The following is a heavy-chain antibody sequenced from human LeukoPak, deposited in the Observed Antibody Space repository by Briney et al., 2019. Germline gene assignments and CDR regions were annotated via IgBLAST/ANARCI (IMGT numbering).Heavy chain of an antibody. CDR3: ARALGPHSSGWYGY. CDR1: GGTFSSYA. Sequence: GASVKVSCKASGGTFSSYAISWVRQAPGQGLEWMGRIIPIFGTANYAQKFQGRVTITADESTSTAYMELSSLRSEDTAVYYCARALGPHSSGWYGYWGQGTLVTVSS. J-gene: IGHJ4*02. V-gene: IGHV1-69*13. CDR2: IIPIFGTA. D-gene: IGHD6-19*01.